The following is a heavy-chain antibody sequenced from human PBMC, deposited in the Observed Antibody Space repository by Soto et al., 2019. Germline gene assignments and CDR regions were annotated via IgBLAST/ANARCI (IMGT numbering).Heavy chain of an antibody. J-gene: IGHJ4*02. Sequence: QVQLQESGPGLVKPSDTLSLTCTVSGGSISGHYLIWIRQPPGEGMEWIGYIFYSGSTTYNNNPSLKSRVSISVDTSKTQFYLRLSSVTAADTAGYYCARVGSSVWSPDYWGQGTLVTVSS. CDR2: IFYSGSTTY. CDR3: ARVGSSVWSPDY. D-gene: IGHD6-19*01. CDR1: GGSISGHY. V-gene: IGHV4-59*11.